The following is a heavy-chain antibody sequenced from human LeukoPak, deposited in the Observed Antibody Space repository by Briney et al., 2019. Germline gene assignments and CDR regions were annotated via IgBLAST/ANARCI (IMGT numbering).Heavy chain of an antibody. V-gene: IGHV4-4*09. CDR2: IYTGGST. J-gene: IGHJ3*02. D-gene: IGHD2-2*01. CDR1: GGSISSYY. Sequence: SETLSLTCTVSGGSISSYYWGWIRQPPGKGRGWIGYIYTGGSTNYNPSLKSRVNISVDTSKNQFSLKLSSVTAADTAVYYCARGSASYAFDIWGQGTMVTVSS. CDR3: ARGSASYAFDI.